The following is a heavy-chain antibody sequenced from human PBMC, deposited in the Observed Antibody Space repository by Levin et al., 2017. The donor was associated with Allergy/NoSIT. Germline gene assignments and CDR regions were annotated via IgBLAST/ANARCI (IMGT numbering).Heavy chain of an antibody. CDR2: IYYSGST. CDR1: GGSISSSSYY. V-gene: IGHV4-39*01. CDR3: ARQLDAFDI. J-gene: IGHJ3*02. Sequence: SQTLSLTCTVSGGSISSSSYYWGWIRQPPGKGLEWIGSIYYSGSTYYNPSLKSRVTISVDTSKNQFSLKLSSVTAADTAVYYCARQLDAFDIWGQGTMVTVSS.